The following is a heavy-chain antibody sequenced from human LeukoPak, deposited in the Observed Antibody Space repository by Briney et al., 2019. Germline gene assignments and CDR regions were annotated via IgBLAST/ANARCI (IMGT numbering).Heavy chain of an antibody. Sequence: ASVKVSCEASGYNFNSYGISWVRQAPGQGLEWMGWINTNSRNTNYAQKFQGRVTMTTGTSTSTAYMDLRSLRSDDTAVYYCARGVGIAAAGYFYYYMDVWVKGTTVTVSS. CDR3: ARGVGIAAAGYFYYYMDV. V-gene: IGHV1-18*01. D-gene: IGHD6-13*01. CDR1: GYNFNSYG. CDR2: INTNSRNT. J-gene: IGHJ6*03.